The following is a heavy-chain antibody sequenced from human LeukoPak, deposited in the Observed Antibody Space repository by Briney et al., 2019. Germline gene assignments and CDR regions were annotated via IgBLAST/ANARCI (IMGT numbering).Heavy chain of an antibody. D-gene: IGHD3-10*01. J-gene: IGHJ4*02. CDR1: GFTFSSYS. CDR3: ARGVLYYYGSGSYYL. V-gene: IGHV3-21*01. CDR2: ISSSSSSYI. Sequence: GGSLRLSCAASGFTFSSYSMNWVRQAPGKGLEWVSSISSSSSSYIYYADSVKGRFTISRDNAKNSLYLQMNSLRAEDTAVYYCARGVLYYYGSGSYYLWGQGTLVTVSS.